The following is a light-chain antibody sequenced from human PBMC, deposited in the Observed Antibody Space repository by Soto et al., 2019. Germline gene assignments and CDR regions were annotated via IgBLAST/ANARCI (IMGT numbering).Light chain of an antibody. Sequence: EIVMTQSPATLSVSPGERATLSCRASQTVINNLAWYQQTPGQAPRLLIYGASARATGVPARFSGSGSGTEFTLTISILQSEDSAVYYCQHYNNWPTFGQGTKVEIK. V-gene: IGKV3-15*01. CDR2: GAS. CDR3: QHYNNWPT. CDR1: QTVINN. J-gene: IGKJ1*01.